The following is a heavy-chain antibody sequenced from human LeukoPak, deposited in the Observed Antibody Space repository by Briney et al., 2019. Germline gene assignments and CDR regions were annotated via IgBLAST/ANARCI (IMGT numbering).Heavy chain of an antibody. CDR1: GGSFSGYY. D-gene: IGHD6-19*01. J-gene: IGHJ4*02. CDR2: INHSGST. V-gene: IGHV4-34*01. Sequence: PSETLSLTCAVYGGSFSGYYWSWIRQPPGKGLEWIGEINHSGSTNYNPSLKSRVTISVDTSKNQLSLKLSSVTAADTAVYYCARRAAVAGFRYYFDYWGQGTLVTVSS. CDR3: ARRAAVAGFRYYFDY.